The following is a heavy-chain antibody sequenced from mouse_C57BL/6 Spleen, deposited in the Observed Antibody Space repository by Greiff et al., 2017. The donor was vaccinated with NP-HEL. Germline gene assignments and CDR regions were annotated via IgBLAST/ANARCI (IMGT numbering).Heavy chain of an antibody. Sequence: DVQLQESGGGLVQPKGSLKLSCAASGFSFNTYAMNWVRQAPGKGLEWVARIRSKSNNYATYYADSVKDRFTISRDDSESMLYLQMNNLKTEDTAMYYCVRHPGAMDYWGQGTSVTVSS. J-gene: IGHJ4*01. V-gene: IGHV10-1*01. CDR3: VRHPGAMDY. CDR1: GFSFNTYA. CDR2: IRSKSNNYAT.